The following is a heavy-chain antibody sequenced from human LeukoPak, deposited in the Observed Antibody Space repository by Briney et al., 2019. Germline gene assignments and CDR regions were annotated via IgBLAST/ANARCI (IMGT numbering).Heavy chain of an antibody. CDR2: INHSGRT. CDR1: GGSFSNFY. Sequence: PSETLSLTCAVFGGSFSNFYWTWIRQPPGKGLEWIGEINHSGRTNYNPSLKSRVSISVDTSRNQVSLKLSSVTAADTAVYYCARRVYGDYGNWFDPWGQGTLVTVSS. D-gene: IGHD4-17*01. J-gene: IGHJ5*02. CDR3: ARRVYGDYGNWFDP. V-gene: IGHV4-34*01.